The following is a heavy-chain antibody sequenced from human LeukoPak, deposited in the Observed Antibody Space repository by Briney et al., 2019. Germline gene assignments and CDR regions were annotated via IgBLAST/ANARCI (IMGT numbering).Heavy chain of an antibody. Sequence: GGSLRLSCAASGFSFSDYYVSWIRQAPGKGLECVSYISSRVTTIYYADSVKGRFTISRDNAKNSLYLQMSSLRAEDTAVYYCARVYYGSGSPRHFDYWGQGTLVTVSS. CDR2: ISSRVTTI. D-gene: IGHD3-10*01. V-gene: IGHV3-11*01. J-gene: IGHJ4*02. CDR3: ARVYYGSGSPRHFDY. CDR1: GFSFSDYY.